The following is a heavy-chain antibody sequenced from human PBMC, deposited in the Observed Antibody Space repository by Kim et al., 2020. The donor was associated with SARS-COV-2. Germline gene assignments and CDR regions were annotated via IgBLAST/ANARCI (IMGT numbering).Heavy chain of an antibody. D-gene: IGHD2-2*01. Sequence: GGSLRLSCAASGFTFSSYGMHWVRQAPGKGLEWVAVISYDGSNKYYADSVKGRFTISRDNSKNTLYLQMNSLRAEDTAVYYCAKVRGGFVVVPAALDYWGQGTLVTVSS. CDR3: AKVRGGFVVVPAALDY. V-gene: IGHV3-30*18. CDR2: ISYDGSNK. CDR1: GFTFSSYG. J-gene: IGHJ4*02.